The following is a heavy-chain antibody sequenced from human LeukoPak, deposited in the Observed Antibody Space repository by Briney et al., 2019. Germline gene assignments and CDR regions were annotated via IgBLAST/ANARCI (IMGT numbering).Heavy chain of an antibody. CDR3: ARGGGAYGDYDY. J-gene: IGHJ4*02. D-gene: IGHD4-17*01. CDR2: IFYSGTT. CDR1: GGSIRSSSYY. Sequence: PSETLSLTCTVSGGSIRSSSYYWAWIRQPPGKGLEWIGNIFYSGTTFYSPSLKSRVTISVDTSKNQFSLKLSSVTAADTAVFFCARGGGAYGDYDYWGQGTLVTVSS. V-gene: IGHV4-39*01.